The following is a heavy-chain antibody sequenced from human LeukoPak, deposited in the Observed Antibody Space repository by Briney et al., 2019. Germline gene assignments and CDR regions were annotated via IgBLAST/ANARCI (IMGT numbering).Heavy chain of an antibody. D-gene: IGHD5-12*01. J-gene: IGHJ4*02. V-gene: IGHV4-4*07. Sequence: SETLSLTCTVSGASISSYYWSWIRQPAGKGLEWIGRIYTSGSTNYNPSLKSRVTMSVDTSKNQFSLKLSSVTAADTAVYYCARAPPYSGYDAGLFDYWGQGTLVTVSS. CDR2: IYTSGST. CDR1: GASISSYY. CDR3: ARAPPYSGYDAGLFDY.